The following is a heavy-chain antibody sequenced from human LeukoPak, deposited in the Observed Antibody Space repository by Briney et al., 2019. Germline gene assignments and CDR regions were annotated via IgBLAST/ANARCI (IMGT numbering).Heavy chain of an antibody. CDR2: IKQDGSEK. Sequence: GGPLRLSCAASGFTFSNYWMSWVRQTPGKGLEWVAEIKQDGSEKNYVDSVKGRFIISRDNTKSSLSLQMNSLRDEDTAVYYCARDKYMSGHVGSLFDPWGQGTLVIVSS. CDR3: ARDKYMSGHVGSLFDP. D-gene: IGHD1-1*01. V-gene: IGHV3-7*01. J-gene: IGHJ5*02. CDR1: GFTFSNYW.